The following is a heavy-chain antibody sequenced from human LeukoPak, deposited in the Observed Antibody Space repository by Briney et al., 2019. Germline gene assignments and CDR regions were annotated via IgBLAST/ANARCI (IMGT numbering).Heavy chain of an antibody. CDR3: AKPVRDFWSGYPPNYYYYMDV. CDR1: GFTFSSYA. J-gene: IGHJ6*03. V-gene: IGHV3-23*01. D-gene: IGHD3-3*01. Sequence: PGGSLRLSCAASGFTFSSYAMSWVRQAPGKGLEWVSAISGSGGSTYYADSVKGRFTISRDNSKNTLYLQMNSLRAEDTAVYYCAKPVRDFWSGYPPNYYYYMDVWGKGTTVTVSS. CDR2: ISGSGGST.